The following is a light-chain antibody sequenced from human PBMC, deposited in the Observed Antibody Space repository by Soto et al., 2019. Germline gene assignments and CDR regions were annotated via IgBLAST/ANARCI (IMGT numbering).Light chain of an antibody. CDR1: QSVGRNY. CDR3: QQYGTSPWA. J-gene: IGKJ1*01. CDR2: AAS. Sequence: EIVLTQFPGTLSLSPGERATLSCRASQSVGRNYVAWYQQKPGQAPRVIIYAASNRASGIPDRFSGSGSGADFTLTISRLEPEDFAEYYCQQYGTSPWAFGQGTKVEIK. V-gene: IGKV3-20*01.